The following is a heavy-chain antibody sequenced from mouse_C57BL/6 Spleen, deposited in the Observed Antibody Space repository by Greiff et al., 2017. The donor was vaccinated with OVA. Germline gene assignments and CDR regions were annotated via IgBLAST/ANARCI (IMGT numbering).Heavy chain of an antibody. J-gene: IGHJ1*03. CDR2: ISSGSSTI. Sequence: EVKLVESGGVLVKPGGSLKLSCAASGFTFSDYGMHWVRQAPEKGLEWVAYISSGSSTIYYADTVKGRFTISRDNAKNTLFLQMTSLRSEDTAMYYCARRYGSSYDWYFDVWGTGTTVTVSS. V-gene: IGHV5-17*01. CDR1: GFTFSDYG. D-gene: IGHD1-1*01. CDR3: ARRYGSSYDWYFDV.